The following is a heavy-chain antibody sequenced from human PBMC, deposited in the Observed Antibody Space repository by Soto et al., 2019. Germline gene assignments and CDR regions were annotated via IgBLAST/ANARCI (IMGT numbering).Heavy chain of an antibody. J-gene: IGHJ4*02. V-gene: IGHV4-59*01. Sequence: SETLSLTCTVSGGSISSYYWSWIRQPPGKGLEWIGYIYYSGSTNYNPSLKSRVTISVDTSKNQFSLKLSSVTAADTAVYYCARVPTYSSSSQGDYWGQGTLVTVSS. CDR3: ARVPTYSSSSQGDY. CDR2: IYYSGST. D-gene: IGHD6-6*01. CDR1: GGSISSYY.